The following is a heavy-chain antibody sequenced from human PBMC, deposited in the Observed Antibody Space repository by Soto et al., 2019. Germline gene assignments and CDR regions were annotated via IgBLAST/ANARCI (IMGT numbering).Heavy chain of an antibody. CDR3: ARGVTGVPAAYYYYYYGMDV. CDR2: IWYDGSNK. D-gene: IGHD2-2*01. Sequence: PGGSLRLSCTASGFTFSGSGMHWVRQAPGKGLEWVAVIWYDGSNKYYADSVKGRFTISRDNSKNTLYLQMNSLRAEDTAVYYCARGVTGVPAAYYYYYYGMDVWGQGTTVTVSS. CDR1: GFTFSGSG. J-gene: IGHJ6*02. V-gene: IGHV3-33*08.